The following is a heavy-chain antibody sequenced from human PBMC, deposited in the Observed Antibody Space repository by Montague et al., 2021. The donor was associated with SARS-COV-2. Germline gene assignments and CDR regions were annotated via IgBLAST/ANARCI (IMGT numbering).Heavy chain of an antibody. J-gene: IGHJ4*02. V-gene: IGHV4-30-2*01. CDR3: ARVASVPHTRGYSYGHLTSKTVTNGFND. D-gene: IGHD5-18*01. CDR1: GGSINSTGYY. Sequence: TLSLTCAVSGGSINSTGYYWSWIRQPPGKGLEWIGYIYHSGNTHYNPSLKSRVTISVDRSKNQFSLKLTSVTAADTAVYYCARVASVPHTRGYSYGHLTSKTVTNGFNDWGQGTLVIVSS. CDR2: IYHSGNT.